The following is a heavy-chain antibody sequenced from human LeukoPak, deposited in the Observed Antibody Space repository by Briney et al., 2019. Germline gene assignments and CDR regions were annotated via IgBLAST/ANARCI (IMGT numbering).Heavy chain of an antibody. CDR3: AKDLYGDYDFDC. J-gene: IGHJ4*02. CDR1: GNYW. D-gene: IGHD4-17*01. V-gene: IGHV3-74*01. CDR2: INSDGSWT. Sequence: SGGSLRLSCAASGNYWMHWVRQVPGKGLVWVPHINSDGSWTSYADSVKGRFTISKDNAKNTVYLQLNSLRAEDTAVYYCAKDLYGDYDFDCWGQGTLVTVSS.